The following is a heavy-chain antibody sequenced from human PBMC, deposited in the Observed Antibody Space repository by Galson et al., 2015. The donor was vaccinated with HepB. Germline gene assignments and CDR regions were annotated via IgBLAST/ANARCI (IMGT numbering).Heavy chain of an antibody. CDR2: ISYDGSNK. CDR3: ATVGYSGGTWDSDYYGMDV. V-gene: IGHV3-30*04. CDR1: GFIFSSYA. D-gene: IGHD2-15*01. Sequence: SLRLSCAASGFIFSSYAIHWVRQAPGKGLEWVSLISYDGSNKYYADSVKGRFTISRDNSKNTLFLQMNSLRGEDTALYYCATVGYSGGTWDSDYYGMDVWGQGTTVTVSS. J-gene: IGHJ6*02.